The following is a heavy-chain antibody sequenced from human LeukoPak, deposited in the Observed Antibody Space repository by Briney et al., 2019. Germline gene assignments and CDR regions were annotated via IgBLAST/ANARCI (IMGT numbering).Heavy chain of an antibody. Sequence: SETLSLTCAAYGGSFRDYSWSWIRQPPGKGLEWIGEIIHSGSTNYNPSLKSRVTISVDTSKNQFSLKLNSVTAADTAVYYCATGWSGYYWTTWGQGTLVAVSS. CDR1: GGSFRDYS. J-gene: IGHJ5*02. CDR2: IIHSGST. D-gene: IGHD3-3*01. CDR3: ATGWSGYYWTT. V-gene: IGHV4-34*01.